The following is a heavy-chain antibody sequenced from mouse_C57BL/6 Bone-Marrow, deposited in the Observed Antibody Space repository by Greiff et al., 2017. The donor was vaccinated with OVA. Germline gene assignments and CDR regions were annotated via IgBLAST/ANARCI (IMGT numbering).Heavy chain of an antibody. CDR2: INSDGGST. CDR1: EYEFPSHD. CDR3: ERLITTGYYYAMDY. D-gene: IGHD2-4*01. V-gene: IGHV5-2*01. J-gene: IGHJ4*01. Sequence: EVKLMESGGGLVQPGESLKLSCESNEYEFPSHDMSWVRKTPEKRLELVAAINSDGGSTYYPDTMERRFIISRDNTKKTLYLQMSSLRSEDTALYYCERLITTGYYYAMDYWGQGTSVTVSS.